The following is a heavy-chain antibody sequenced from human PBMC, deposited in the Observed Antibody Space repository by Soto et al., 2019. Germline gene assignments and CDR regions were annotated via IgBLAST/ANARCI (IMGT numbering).Heavy chain of an antibody. Sequence: ASVKVSCKVSGYTLTELSMHWVRQAPGKGLEWMGGFDPEDAEVIYAQKFQGRVTMTEDTSTDTAYMELSSLRSEDTAVYYCAGITMIVVGAYGMDVWGQGTTVTVTS. CDR2: FDPEDAEV. V-gene: IGHV1-24*01. CDR1: GYTLTELS. CDR3: AGITMIVVGAYGMDV. J-gene: IGHJ6*02. D-gene: IGHD3-22*01.